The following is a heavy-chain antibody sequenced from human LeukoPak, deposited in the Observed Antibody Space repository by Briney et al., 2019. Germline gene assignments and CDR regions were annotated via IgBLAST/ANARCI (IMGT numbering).Heavy chain of an antibody. J-gene: IGHJ4*03. Sequence: SETLSLTCAVHGESFSAYFWSWIRQVPGKGLEWIGEIDHRGSSNYNPPLMSRATISVDTSKNHFSLSLTSVTAADTAVYYCATPSSTLAAARCFDDWGQGTVVTVSS. D-gene: IGHD6-6*01. CDR2: IDHRGSS. V-gene: IGHV4-34*01. CDR1: GESFSAYF. CDR3: ATPSSTLAAARCFDD.